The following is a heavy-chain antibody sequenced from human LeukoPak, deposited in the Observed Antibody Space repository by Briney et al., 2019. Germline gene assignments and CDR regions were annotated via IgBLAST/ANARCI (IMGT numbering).Heavy chain of an antibody. D-gene: IGHD3-3*01. Sequence: QPGGSLRLSCAASGFTFSSYAMSWVRQAPGKGLEWVSAISGSGGSTYYADSVKGQFTISRDNSKNTLYLQMNSLRAEDTAVYYCAKGYDFWSGYYLVGNDYWGQGTLVTVSS. J-gene: IGHJ4*02. V-gene: IGHV3-23*01. CDR1: GFTFSSYA. CDR3: AKGYDFWSGYYLVGNDY. CDR2: ISGSGGST.